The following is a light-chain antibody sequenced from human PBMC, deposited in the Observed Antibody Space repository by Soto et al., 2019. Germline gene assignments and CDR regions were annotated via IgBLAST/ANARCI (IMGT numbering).Light chain of an antibody. CDR2: EVV. CDR3: SSYTSSTDYV. Sequence: QSVLTQPPSASGSPGQSVAISCTGTKNDIGVYDFVSWYQHHPGKAPRLIIYEVVQRPSGVSNRFSGSKSGNTASLTISGLQAEDEADYYCSSYTSSTDYVFGAGTKVTVL. V-gene: IGLV2-8*01. CDR1: KNDIGVYDF. J-gene: IGLJ1*01.